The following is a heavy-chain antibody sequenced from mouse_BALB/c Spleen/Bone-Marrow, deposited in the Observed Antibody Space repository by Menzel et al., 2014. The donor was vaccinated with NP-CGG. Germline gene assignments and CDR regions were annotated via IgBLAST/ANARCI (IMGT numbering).Heavy chain of an antibody. CDR2: ISNGGGSA. CDR3: ARHHGDYFYYALDY. D-gene: IGHD2-13*01. CDR1: GFTFSSYT. V-gene: IGHV5-12-2*01. Sequence: EVQGVESGGGFVQPGGSLKLSCAASGFTFSSYTMSWVRQTPEKRLEWVACISNGGGSAYYSDTVKGRFTISRDNAKNTLYLQMSSLKSEDTAMYYCARHHGDYFYYALDYWGQGTSVTVSS. J-gene: IGHJ4*01.